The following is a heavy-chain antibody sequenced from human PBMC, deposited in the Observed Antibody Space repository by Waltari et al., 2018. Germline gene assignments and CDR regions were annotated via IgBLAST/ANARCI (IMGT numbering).Heavy chain of an antibody. D-gene: IGHD3-16*01. CDR3: AKVLRPDRFDAFDV. J-gene: IGHJ3*01. CDR2: MSASGSNT. CDR1: GFTFSTYA. V-gene: IGHV3-23*01. Sequence: EAQLLESGGGLVQPGGSLRLSCVDSGFTFSTYAMSWVRQVPGKGLEWVSAMSASGSNTYYADSVKGRFTISRDNSRNTLYLQMNSLRADDTAIYFCAKVLRPDRFDAFDVWGQGTMVTVSS.